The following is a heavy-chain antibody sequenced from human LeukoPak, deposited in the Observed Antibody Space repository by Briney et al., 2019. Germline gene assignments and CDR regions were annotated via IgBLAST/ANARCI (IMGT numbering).Heavy chain of an antibody. CDR3: ATAQSSGRADY. D-gene: IGHD3-22*01. V-gene: IGHV3-30*04. Sequence: GGSLRLSCAASGINFSGYAMHWVRQAPGKGLEWVAIISYDGSNKNYADSVKGRLTISRDNSNNMLFLQLNSLRTDDTAVYFCATAQSSGRADYWGQGTLVTVSS. J-gene: IGHJ4*02. CDR2: ISYDGSNK. CDR1: GINFSGYA.